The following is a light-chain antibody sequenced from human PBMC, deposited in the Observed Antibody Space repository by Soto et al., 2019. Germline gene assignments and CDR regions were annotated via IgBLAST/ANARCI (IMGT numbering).Light chain of an antibody. V-gene: IGKV3-20*01. CDR3: QQYRSSSYT. CDR2: ASS. CDR1: ENIASRS. J-gene: IGKJ2*01. Sequence: IVLTQSPGTLSLSPGLRATLSCRASENIASRSVAWYQQHPGQAPRLLIYASSTRATGIPDRFSGSGSGTDFTLTISRLEPEDFAVYYCQQYRSSSYTFGQGTKLEIK.